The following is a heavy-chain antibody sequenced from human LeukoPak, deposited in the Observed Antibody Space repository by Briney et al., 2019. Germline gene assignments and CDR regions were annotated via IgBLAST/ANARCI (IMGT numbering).Heavy chain of an antibody. Sequence: GGSLRLSCAASGFTFSSYGMHWVRQAPGKGLEWVAVISYDGSNKYYADSVKGRFTISRDDSNTVYLQMSRLRVDDTAVYYCAYLGLSSDWNDVPGPQIDHWGQGALVSVST. J-gene: IGHJ4*02. CDR3: AYLGLSSDWNDVPGPQIDH. V-gene: IGHV3-30*03. CDR2: ISYDGSNK. CDR1: GFTFSSYG. D-gene: IGHD1-1*01.